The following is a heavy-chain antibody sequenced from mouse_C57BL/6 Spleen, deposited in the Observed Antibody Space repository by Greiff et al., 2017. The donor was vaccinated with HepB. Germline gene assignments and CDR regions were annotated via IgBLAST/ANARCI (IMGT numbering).Heavy chain of an antibody. D-gene: IGHD1-1*01. CDR2: INYDGSST. V-gene: IGHV5-16*01. CDR3: ARVLPLYYFDY. CDR1: GFTFSDYY. J-gene: IGHJ2*01. Sequence: EVQLVESEGGLVQPGSSMKLSCTASGFTFSDYYMAWVRQVPEKGLEWVANINYDGSSTYYLDSLKSRFIISRDNAKNILYLQMSSLKSEDTATYYCARVLPLYYFDYWGQGTTLTVSS.